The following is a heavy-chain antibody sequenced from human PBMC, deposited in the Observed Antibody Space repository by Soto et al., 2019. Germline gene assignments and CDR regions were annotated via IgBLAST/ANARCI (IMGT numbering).Heavy chain of an antibody. CDR2: IIPIFGTA. CDR3: ARDRPAYRNCSSGSCYPNYYYYYGMDV. J-gene: IGHJ6*02. Sequence: QVQLVQSGAEVKKPGSSVKVSCKASGGTFSSYAISWVRQAPGQGLEWMGGIIPIFGTANNAQKFQGRVKSTADESTSTACMELNSLRSEDTAVYYCARDRPAYRNCSSGSCYPNYYYYYGMDVWGQGTTITVSS. D-gene: IGHD2-15*01. V-gene: IGHV1-69*01. CDR1: GGTFSSYA.